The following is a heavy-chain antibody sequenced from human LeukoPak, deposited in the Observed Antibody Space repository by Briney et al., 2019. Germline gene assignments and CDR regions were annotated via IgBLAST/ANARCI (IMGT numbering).Heavy chain of an antibody. CDR3: TRPKQQMVPSYEY. D-gene: IGHD6-13*01. CDR1: GFTFSSYP. CDR2: ISYDGSTK. Sequence: GGSLRLSCAASGFTFSSYPMHWVRQAPGKGLEWVALISYDGSTKYYADSVKGRFTISRDNYKNTLYLQVDSLRAEDAAVYYWTRPKQQMVPSYEYWGQGTLVTVSS. V-gene: IGHV3-30-3*01. J-gene: IGHJ4*02.